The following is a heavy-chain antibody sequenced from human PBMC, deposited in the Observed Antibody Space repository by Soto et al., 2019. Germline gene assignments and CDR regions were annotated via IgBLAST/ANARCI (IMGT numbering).Heavy chain of an antibody. CDR2: ISSSSSYI. D-gene: IGHD1-26*01. J-gene: IGHJ4*02. Sequence: PGGSLRLSCAASGLTFRSYSMNGVRQAPGKGLEWVSSISSSSSYIYYADSVKGRFTISRDNAKNSLYLQMNSLRAEDTAVYYCARDWDSGSYTSAAPYWGQGTLVTVSS. V-gene: IGHV3-21*01. CDR3: ARDWDSGSYTSAAPY. CDR1: GLTFRSYS.